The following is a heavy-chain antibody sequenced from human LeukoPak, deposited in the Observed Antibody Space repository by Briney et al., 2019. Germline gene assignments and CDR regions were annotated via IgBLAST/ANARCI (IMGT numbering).Heavy chain of an antibody. Sequence: PSETLSLTCTVSGGSLSSYYWNWIRQPPGKGLEWIGYMYYSASTNYNPSLKSRVTISVDSSKNQFSLKLSSVTTADTAVYYCARGNYYDSSNYYRAFDIWGQGTMLTVSS. V-gene: IGHV4-59*01. CDR2: MYYSAST. D-gene: IGHD3-22*01. CDR3: ARGNYYDSSNYYRAFDI. J-gene: IGHJ3*02. CDR1: GGSLSSYY.